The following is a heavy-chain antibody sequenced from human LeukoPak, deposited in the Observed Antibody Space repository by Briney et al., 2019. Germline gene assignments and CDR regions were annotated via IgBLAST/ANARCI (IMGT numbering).Heavy chain of an antibody. CDR1: GLTFSSYA. CDR3: AKDAYNSGWYYFDY. Sequence: PGGSLRLSCAASGLTFSSYAMSWVRQAPGKGLEWVSGISGSGGSTYYADSVKGRFTISRDNSKNTLYLQVNGLRAEDTAVYYCAKDAYNSGWYYFDYWGQGSLVTVSS. V-gene: IGHV3-23*01. J-gene: IGHJ4*02. CDR2: ISGSGGST. D-gene: IGHD6-19*01.